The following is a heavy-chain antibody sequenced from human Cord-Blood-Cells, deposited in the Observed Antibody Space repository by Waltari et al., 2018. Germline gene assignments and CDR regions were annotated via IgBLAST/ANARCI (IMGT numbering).Heavy chain of an antibody. CDR3: ASHVTGTTGYYFDY. J-gene: IGHJ4*02. V-gene: IGHV1-69*01. CDR2: IIPIFGTA. CDR1: GGSFSNYA. Sequence: QEQLVQSGAVVKKPGSSVKVSCKASGGSFSNYAISWVRQAPGQGLEWMGGIIPIFGTANNAQKSQGRVTITADESTSTAYMELSSLRSEDTAVYYCASHVTGTTGYYFDYWGQGTLVTVSS. D-gene: IGHD1-7*01.